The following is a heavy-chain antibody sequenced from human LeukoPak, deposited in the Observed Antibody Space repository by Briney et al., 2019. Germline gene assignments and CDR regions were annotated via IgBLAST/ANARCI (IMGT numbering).Heavy chain of an antibody. CDR1: GFTFISYD. CDR3: ARRRYGLGSYSDAFDI. Sequence: PGGSLRLSCAASGFTFISYDMHWVRQPPGKGLEWVSGIDTASGTYYAGSVKGRFTISRENAKNSLSLQMNSLRAGDTAVYYCARRRYGLGSYSDAFDIWGQGTMVTVSS. CDR2: IDTASGT. D-gene: IGHD3-10*01. J-gene: IGHJ3*02. V-gene: IGHV3-13*04.